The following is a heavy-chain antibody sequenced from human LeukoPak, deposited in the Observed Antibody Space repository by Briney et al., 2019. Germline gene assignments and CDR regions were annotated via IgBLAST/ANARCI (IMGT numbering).Heavy chain of an antibody. CDR1: GGSFSGYY. V-gene: IGHV4-34*01. CDR3: ARGRIPVLRFLEWSNWFDP. D-gene: IGHD3-3*01. CDR2: INHSGST. Sequence: PSETLSLTCAVYGGSFSGYYWSWIRQPPGKGLEWIGEINHSGSTNYNPSLKSRVTISVDTSKNQFSLKLSSVTAADTAVYYCARGRIPVLRFLEWSNWFDPWGQGTQVTVSS. J-gene: IGHJ5*02.